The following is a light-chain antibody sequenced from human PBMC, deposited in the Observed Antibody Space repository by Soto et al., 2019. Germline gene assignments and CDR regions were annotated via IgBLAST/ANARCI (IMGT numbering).Light chain of an antibody. Sequence: QPVLTQPPSVSGAPGKRVTISCTGSRSNIGAGYDVHWYQQLPGTAPKLLIYGTNNRPSGVPDRFSGSKSGMSASLAITGLQAADEANYYCQSYDNSLSGSRVFGGGTKLTVL. J-gene: IGLJ3*02. V-gene: IGLV1-40*01. CDR3: QSYDNSLSGSRV. CDR2: GTN. CDR1: RSNIGAGYD.